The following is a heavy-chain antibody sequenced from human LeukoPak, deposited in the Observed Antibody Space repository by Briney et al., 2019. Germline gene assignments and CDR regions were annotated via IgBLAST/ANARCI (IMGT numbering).Heavy chain of an antibody. Sequence: ASVKVSCKVSEHTLTELSMHWVRQAPGKGLEWMGGFDPEDGETIYAQKFQGRVTMTEDTSTDTAYMELSSLRSEDTAVYYCATGPLSLRFLEWLSNWGQGTLVTVSS. CDR1: EHTLTELS. CDR2: FDPEDGET. D-gene: IGHD3-3*01. J-gene: IGHJ4*02. V-gene: IGHV1-24*01. CDR3: ATGPLSLRFLEWLSN.